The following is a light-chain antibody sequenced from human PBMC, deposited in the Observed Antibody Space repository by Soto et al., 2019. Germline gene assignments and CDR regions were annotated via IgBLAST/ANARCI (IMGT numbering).Light chain of an antibody. CDR1: NSNIGGGYD. CDR2: GNN. J-gene: IGLJ2*01. Sequence: QSVLTQPPSVPGAPGQRVTISCTGNNSNIGGGYDVHWYQQLPGTAPKLLIYGNNNRPSGVPDRFSGSKSYASASLAITGLQSEDEADYYCHSYDSRLSGSVFGGGTKLTVL. CDR3: HSYDSRLSGSV. V-gene: IGLV1-40*01.